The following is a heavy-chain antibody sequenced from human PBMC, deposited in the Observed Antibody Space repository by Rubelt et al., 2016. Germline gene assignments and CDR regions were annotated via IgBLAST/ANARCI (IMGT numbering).Heavy chain of an antibody. D-gene: IGHD4-23*01. CDR1: SGSISSSRYY. Sequence: QLQLQESGPGLVKPSETLSLTCTVSSGSISSSRYYWAWIRQPPGKGLEWIGTIYYKGGSYYNASLKSRVTISVDRAKNQFSRKWSSVLAADTSVYYCASRAYDYGANSAAFDIWGQGTMVTVSS. V-gene: IGHV4-39*01. J-gene: IGHJ3*02. CDR3: ASRAYDYGANSAAFDI. CDR2: IYYKGGS.